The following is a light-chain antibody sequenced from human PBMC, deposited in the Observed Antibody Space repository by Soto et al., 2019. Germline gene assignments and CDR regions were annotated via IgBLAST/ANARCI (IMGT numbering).Light chain of an antibody. V-gene: IGKV1-5*01. Sequence: DIQMTQSPSTLSASVGDRVTITCRASQSISSWLAWYPQKPGKAPKLLIYDASSLESGVPSRFSGSGSGTEFTLTISILQAADFAPYYCQPYNSYERTFGQGTKVQIK. J-gene: IGKJ1*01. CDR3: QPYNSYERT. CDR1: QSISSW. CDR2: DAS.